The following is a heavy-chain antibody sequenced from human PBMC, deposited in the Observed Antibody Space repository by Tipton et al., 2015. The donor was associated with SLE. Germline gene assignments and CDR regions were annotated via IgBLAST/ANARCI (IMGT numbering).Heavy chain of an antibody. Sequence: LRLSCTVSGDSISGDYWSWIRQPPGKGLEWIGNIYTSGNTNYSPSLKSRVTMSLDTSKNQFSLKLSSVTAADTAVYYCAVNVVVKVQIDYWGQGALVTVSS. J-gene: IGHJ4*02. CDR2: IYTSGNT. CDR3: AVNVVVKVQIDY. CDR1: GDSISGDY. D-gene: IGHD2-21*01. V-gene: IGHV4-4*07.